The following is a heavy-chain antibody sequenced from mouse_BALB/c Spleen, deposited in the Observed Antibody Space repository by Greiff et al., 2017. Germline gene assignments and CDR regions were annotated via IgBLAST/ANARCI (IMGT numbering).Heavy chain of an antibody. CDR1: GYTFSSYW. CDR3: ARIEVRRAMDY. CDR2: ILPGSGST. Sequence: VQLQQSGAELMKPGASVKISCKATGYTFSSYWIEWVKQRPGHGLEWIGEILPGSGSTNYNEKFKGKATFTADTSSNTAYMQLSSLTSEDSAVYYCARIEVRRAMDYWGQGTSVTVSS. D-gene: IGHD2-14*01. J-gene: IGHJ4*01. V-gene: IGHV1-9*01.